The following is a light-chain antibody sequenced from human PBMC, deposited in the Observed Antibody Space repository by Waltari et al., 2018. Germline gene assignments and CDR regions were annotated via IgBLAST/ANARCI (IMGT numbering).Light chain of an antibody. Sequence: DIVMTQSPDSLPVSPGERAIINCRSSQSVSDHVNNKNYLAWYRQKPGQPPKLLISWASTREFGVPDRFSGSGSGTEFTLTISSLQPEDVAVYYCQQYYNTPPTFGQGTKVEIK. CDR1: QSVSDHVNNKNY. V-gene: IGKV4-1*01. J-gene: IGKJ1*01. CDR3: QQYYNTPPT. CDR2: WAS.